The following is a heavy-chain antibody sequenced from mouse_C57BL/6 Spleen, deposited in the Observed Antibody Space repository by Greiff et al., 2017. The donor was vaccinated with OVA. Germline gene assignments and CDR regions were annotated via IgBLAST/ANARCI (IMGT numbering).Heavy chain of an antibody. CDR2: IWSGGST. CDR3: ARGNYGYAFDV. D-gene: IGHD2-2*01. CDR1: GFSLTSYG. Sequence: VQVVESGPGLVQPSQSLSITCTVSGFSLTSYGVHWVRQSPGKGLEWLGVIWSGGSTDYNAAFISRLSISKDNSKSQVFFKMNSLQADDTAIYYCARGNYGYAFDVWGTGTTVTVSS. V-gene: IGHV2-2*01. J-gene: IGHJ1*03.